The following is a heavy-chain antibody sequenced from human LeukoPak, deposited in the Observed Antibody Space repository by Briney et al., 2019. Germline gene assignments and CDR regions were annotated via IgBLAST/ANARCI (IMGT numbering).Heavy chain of an antibody. Sequence: SETLSLTCTVSGGSISSSSYYWGWIRQPPGKGLEWIGSIYYSGSTYYNPPLKSRVTISVDTSKNQFSLKLSSVTAADTAVYYCAGTGYCSGGSCYEALDYWGQGTLVTVSS. CDR1: GGSISSSSYY. V-gene: IGHV4-39*07. CDR2: IYYSGST. D-gene: IGHD2-15*01. CDR3: AGTGYCSGGSCYEALDY. J-gene: IGHJ4*02.